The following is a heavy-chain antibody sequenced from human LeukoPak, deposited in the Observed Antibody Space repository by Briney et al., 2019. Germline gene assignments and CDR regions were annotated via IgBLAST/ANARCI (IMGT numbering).Heavy chain of an antibody. D-gene: IGHD6-19*01. V-gene: IGHV5-10-1*01. CDR2: IDPSDSYT. Sequence: GESLKISCKASGYSFTSYWISWVRQMPGKGLEWMGRIDPSDSYTNYSPSFQGHVTISADKSISTAYLQWSSLKASDTAMYYCARSGYSSGFLDYWGQGTLVTVSS. CDR3: ARSGYSSGFLDY. J-gene: IGHJ4*02. CDR1: GYSFTSYW.